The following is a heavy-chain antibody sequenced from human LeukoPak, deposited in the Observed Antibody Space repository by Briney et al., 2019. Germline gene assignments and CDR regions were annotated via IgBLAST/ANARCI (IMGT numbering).Heavy chain of an antibody. CDR1: GFTFGDYA. D-gene: IGHD3-22*01. V-gene: IGHV3-49*04. Sequence: GGSLRLSCTASGFTFGDYAMSWVRQAPGKGLEWVGFIRSKAYGGTTEYAASVKGRFTISRDDSKSIAYLQMNSLKTEDTAVYYCTRDPVTYYYDSSGYYDYWGQGTLVTVSS. CDR3: TRDPVTYYYDSSGYYDY. CDR2: IRSKAYGGTT. J-gene: IGHJ4*02.